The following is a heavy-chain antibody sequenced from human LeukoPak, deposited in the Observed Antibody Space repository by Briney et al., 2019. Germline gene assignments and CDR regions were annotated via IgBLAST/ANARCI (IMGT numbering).Heavy chain of an antibody. D-gene: IGHD3-3*01. J-gene: IGHJ4*02. CDR1: GFTFSSYA. Sequence: PGGSLRLSCAASGFTFSSYAMSWVRQAPGKGLEWVSAISGSGGSTYYADSVKGRFTISRDNSKNTLYLQMNSLRAEDTAVYYCARDAELYYDFWSGLFDYWGQGTLVTVSS. CDR3: ARDAELYYDFWSGLFDY. CDR2: ISGSGGST. V-gene: IGHV3-23*01.